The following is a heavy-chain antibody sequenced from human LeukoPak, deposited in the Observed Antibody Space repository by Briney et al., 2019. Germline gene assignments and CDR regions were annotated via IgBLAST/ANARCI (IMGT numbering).Heavy chain of an antibody. CDR2: IYVTGT. J-gene: IGHJ6*03. CDR3: ARHIGGGIEDMDV. CDR1: GGSIGTYY. Sequence: PSETLSLTCTVTGGSIGTYYWSWVRQSPGTGLEWIGYIYVTGTRYNPYLQSRVTISVDRSRNQFFLKMTSVTAADTAVYYCARHIGGGIEDMDVWGRGTKVTVSS. D-gene: IGHD3-16*02. V-gene: IGHV4-59*08.